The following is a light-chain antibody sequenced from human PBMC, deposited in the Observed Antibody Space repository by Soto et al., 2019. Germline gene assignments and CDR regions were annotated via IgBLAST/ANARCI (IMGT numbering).Light chain of an antibody. V-gene: IGKV1-5*01. J-gene: IGKJ1*01. CDR2: DAS. CDR3: QQFAISTT. CDR1: HNIERW. Sequence: ISHSPSTLSPSVCYRVTITCRASHNIERWMAWYQQKPGKAPSLLIFDASTLHSGVPSRFSGSGSGTDFTLTISSLQPDDFATYYCQQFAISTTFGQGTKVDI.